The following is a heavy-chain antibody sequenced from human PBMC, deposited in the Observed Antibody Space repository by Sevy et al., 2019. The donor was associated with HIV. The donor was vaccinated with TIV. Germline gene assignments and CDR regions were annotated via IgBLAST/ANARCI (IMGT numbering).Heavy chain of an antibody. V-gene: IGHV5-51*01. Sequence: GESLKISCKGSGYSFTSYWIGWVRQMPGKGLEWMGIIYPSDSDTRYSPSFQGQVTISADKSISTAYLQWSSLKASDTAMYYCARQPDYGGNVGPFDYWGQGTLVTVSS. D-gene: IGHD4-17*01. CDR1: GYSFTSYW. CDR3: ARQPDYGGNVGPFDY. CDR2: IYPSDSDT. J-gene: IGHJ4*02.